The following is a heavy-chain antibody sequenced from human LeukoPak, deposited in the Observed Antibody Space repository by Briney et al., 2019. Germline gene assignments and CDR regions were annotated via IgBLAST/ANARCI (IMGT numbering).Heavy chain of an antibody. CDR1: GYTFTSHG. CDR3: ARSNSNYPVDYFDP. J-gene: IGHJ5*02. CDR2: ISAYNGNT. V-gene: IGHV1-18*01. Sequence: ASVKVSCKASGYTFTSHGISWVRQAPGQGLEWMGWISAYNGNTNYAQKLQGRVTMTTDTSTSTAYMELRSLRSDDTAVYYCARSNSNYPVDYFDPWGQGTLVTVSS. D-gene: IGHD2/OR15-2a*01.